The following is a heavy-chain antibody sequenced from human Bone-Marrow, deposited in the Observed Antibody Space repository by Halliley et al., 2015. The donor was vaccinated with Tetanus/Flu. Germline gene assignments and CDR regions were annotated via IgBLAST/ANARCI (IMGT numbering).Heavy chain of an antibody. V-gene: IGHV4-30-4*01. J-gene: IGHJ4*02. D-gene: IGHD3-10*01. CDR1: GDSISNVDHY. CDR2: VYYGGST. Sequence: TLSLTCAVSGDSISNVDHYWSWIRQSPGKGLEWIGYVYYGGSTYHNPSLKGRVTISADTSKNQLSLNLSRVTAADTAVYYCAGGNYYYGSGAHFDYWGQGTLVTVPS. CDR3: AGGNYYYGSGAHFDY.